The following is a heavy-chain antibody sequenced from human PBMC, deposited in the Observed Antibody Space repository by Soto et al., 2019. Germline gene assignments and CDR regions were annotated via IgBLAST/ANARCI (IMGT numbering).Heavy chain of an antibody. J-gene: IGHJ4*02. CDR3: ARHPYCSGGSCYPGSFDY. CDR2: IFYSGST. D-gene: IGHD2-15*01. V-gene: IGHV4-39*01. CDR1: GGSISTSRSY. Sequence: SETLSLTCSVSGGSISTSRSYWAWIRQPPGKGLEWLANIFYSGSTFYNPSLKSRVTISVDTSKNQFSLKLSSVTAADTAVYYCARHPYCSGGSCYPGSFDYWGQGTLVTVSS.